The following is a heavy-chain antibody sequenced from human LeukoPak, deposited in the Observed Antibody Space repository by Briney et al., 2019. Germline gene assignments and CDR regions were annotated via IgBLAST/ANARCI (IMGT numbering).Heavy chain of an antibody. J-gene: IGHJ4*02. D-gene: IGHD3-22*01. V-gene: IGHV3-21*01. CDR3: ARAVYDSSGYSS. CDR2: ISSSSSYI. CDR1: GFTFSNYN. Sequence: GGSLRLSCAASGFTFSNYNLNWVRQAPGKGLEWVSSISSSSSYIYYADSVKGRFTISRDNAKNSLYLQMNSLRAEDTAVYYCARAVYDSSGYSSWGQGTLVTVSS.